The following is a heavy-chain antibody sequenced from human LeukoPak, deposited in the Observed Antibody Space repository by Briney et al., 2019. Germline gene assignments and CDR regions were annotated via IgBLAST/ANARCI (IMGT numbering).Heavy chain of an antibody. J-gene: IGHJ4*02. D-gene: IGHD3-22*01. V-gene: IGHV4-34*01. CDR2: IKHSGST. Sequence: PSETLSLTCTVSGGSINSYYWSWIRQPPGKGLEWIGEIKHSGSTNYNPSLKSRVTISVDTSKNQFSLKLSSVTAADTAVYYCARDYYDSDYWGQGTLVTVSS. CDR3: ARDYYDSDY. CDR1: GGSINSYY.